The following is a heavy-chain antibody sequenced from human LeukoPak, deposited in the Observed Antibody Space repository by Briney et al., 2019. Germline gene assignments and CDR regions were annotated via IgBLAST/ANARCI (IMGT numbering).Heavy chain of an antibody. CDR2: IIPILGIA. Sequence: SVKVSCKASGGTFSSYAISWVRQAPGQGLKWMGRIIPILGIANYAQKFQGRVTITADKSTSTAYMELSSLRSEDTAVYYCARSTVTTVFYYFDYWGQGTLVTVSS. CDR1: GGTFSSYA. J-gene: IGHJ4*02. V-gene: IGHV1-69*04. CDR3: ARSTVTTVFYYFDY. D-gene: IGHD4-17*01.